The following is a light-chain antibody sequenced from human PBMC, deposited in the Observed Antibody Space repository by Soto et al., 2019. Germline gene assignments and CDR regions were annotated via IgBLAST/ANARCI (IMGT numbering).Light chain of an antibody. Sequence: EIVLTQSPGTLSLSPGERATLSCRASQRVSSYLAWYQQKPGQAPSLLIYGVSTRATGIPDRFSGSGSGTDFTLTISRLDPEDFAVYFCQQYGGSPWTFGQGTKVEIK. CDR1: QRVSSY. CDR2: GVS. J-gene: IGKJ1*01. V-gene: IGKV3-20*01. CDR3: QQYGGSPWT.